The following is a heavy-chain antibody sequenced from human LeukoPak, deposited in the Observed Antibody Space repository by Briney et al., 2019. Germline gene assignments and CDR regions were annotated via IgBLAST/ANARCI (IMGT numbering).Heavy chain of an antibody. J-gene: IGHJ4*02. D-gene: IGHD1-26*01. V-gene: IGHV4-34*01. CDR2: MNHSRST. Sequence: PSATLSLTCAVYGGSLSGYYWSWIRQPPGNGLGTIRQMNHSRSTNYNPALTTQVTISAGTSKTQFSLKLSSVTAADTAVYYCARGGGGATSNSNWGQGTLVTVSS. CDR3: ARGGGGATSNSN. CDR1: GGSLSGYY.